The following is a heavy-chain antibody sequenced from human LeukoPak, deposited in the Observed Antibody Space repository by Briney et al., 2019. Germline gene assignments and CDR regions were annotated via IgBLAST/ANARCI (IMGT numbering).Heavy chain of an antibody. V-gene: IGHV4-38-2*01. CDR2: IYHSRTT. CDR3: TRVGVGATNPLR. Sequence: SETLSLTCAVSGYSISGGYYWGWIRPPPGKGLEWIGSIYHSRTTYYNPSLKSRVTISVDTSKNQFSLKLSSVTAADTAVYYCTRVGVGATNPLRWGQGTLVTVSS. CDR1: GYSISGGYY. J-gene: IGHJ4*02. D-gene: IGHD1-26*01.